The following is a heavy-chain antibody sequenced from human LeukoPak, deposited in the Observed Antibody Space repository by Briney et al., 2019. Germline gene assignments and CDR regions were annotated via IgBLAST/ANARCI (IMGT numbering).Heavy chain of an antibody. Sequence: GGSLRLSCAASGFTFSSYWMAWVRQAPGKELEWVANIKDDGSQKYYVDSVKGRFTISRENAKNSLYLQMNSLRAGDTAVYYCARNLVGYCSGGSCPRDWYFDLWGRGTLVTVSS. CDR3: ARNLVGYCSGGSCPRDWYFDL. CDR2: IKDDGSQK. D-gene: IGHD2-15*01. CDR1: GFTFSSYW. V-gene: IGHV3-7*01. J-gene: IGHJ2*01.